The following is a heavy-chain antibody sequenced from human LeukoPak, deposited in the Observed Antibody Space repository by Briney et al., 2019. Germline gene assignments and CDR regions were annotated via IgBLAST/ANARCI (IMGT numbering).Heavy chain of an antibody. CDR3: ARAQRSYYDILTGYYPVDY. V-gene: IGHV1-46*01. CDR2: INPSGGST. Sequence: ASVKVSCKASGYTFTSYYMHWVRQAPGQGLEWMGIINPSGGSTSNAQKFQGRVTMTRDTSTSTVYMELSSLRSEETAVYYCARAQRSYYDILTGYYPVDYWGQGTLVTVSS. D-gene: IGHD3-9*01. CDR1: GYTFTSYY. J-gene: IGHJ4*02.